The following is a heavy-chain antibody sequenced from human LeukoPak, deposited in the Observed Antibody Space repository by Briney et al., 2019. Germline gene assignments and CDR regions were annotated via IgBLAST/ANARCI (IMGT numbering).Heavy chain of an antibody. V-gene: IGHV1-18*01. CDR3: ARVPFDPLTRYFDY. D-gene: IGHD3-9*01. J-gene: IGHJ4*02. CDR1: GYTFTSYG. CDR2: ISAYNGNT. Sequence: ASVNVSCKASGYTFTSYGISWVRQAPGQGLEWMGWISAYNGNTNYAQKLQGRVTMTTDTSTSTAYMELRSLRSDDTAVYYCARVPFDPLTRYFDYWGQGTLVTVSS.